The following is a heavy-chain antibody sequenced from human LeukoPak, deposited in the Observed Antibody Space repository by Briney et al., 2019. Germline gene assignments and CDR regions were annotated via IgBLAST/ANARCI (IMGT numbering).Heavy chain of an antibody. Sequence: GGSLRLSCAASGFTFSSYWMSWVRQAPGKGLEWVANIKQDGSEKYYVDSGKGRLTISRDNAKKSLYLQMNSLRAEDTAIYYCTRGREYYYDSSGYFPPIDYWGQGTLVTVSS. D-gene: IGHD3-22*01. CDR2: IKQDGSEK. J-gene: IGHJ4*02. V-gene: IGHV3-7*04. CDR3: TRGREYYYDSSGYFPPIDY. CDR1: GFTFSSYW.